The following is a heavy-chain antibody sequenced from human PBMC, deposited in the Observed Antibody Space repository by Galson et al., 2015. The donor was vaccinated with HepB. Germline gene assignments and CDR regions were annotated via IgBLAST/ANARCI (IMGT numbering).Heavy chain of an antibody. CDR2: ISYDGSNK. Sequence: SLRLSCAASGFTFSSYAMHWVRQAPGKGLEWVAVISYDGSNKYYADSVKGRFTISRDNSKNTLYLQMNSLRAEDTAVYYCARGGGGRGRLRTIAAAGTQAFDYWGQGTLVTVSS. V-gene: IGHV3-30-3*01. CDR3: ARGGGGRGRLRTIAAAGTQAFDY. D-gene: IGHD6-13*01. CDR1: GFTFSSYA. J-gene: IGHJ4*02.